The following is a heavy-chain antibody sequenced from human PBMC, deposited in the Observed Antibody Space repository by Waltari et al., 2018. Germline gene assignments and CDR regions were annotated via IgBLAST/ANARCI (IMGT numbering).Heavy chain of an antibody. V-gene: IGHV4-38-2*01. D-gene: IGHD2-15*01. CDR3: ARQGMVVTGYFDY. J-gene: IGHJ4*02. Sequence: QVQLQESGPGLVKPSETLSLTCAVSGYSISSGYYWGWIRQPPGKGLEWIGSIYHSGSTYYNPSLKSRVTISVDTSKNQFSLKLSSVTAADTAVYYCARQGMVVTGYFDYWGQGTLVTVSS. CDR1: GYSISSGYY. CDR2: IYHSGST.